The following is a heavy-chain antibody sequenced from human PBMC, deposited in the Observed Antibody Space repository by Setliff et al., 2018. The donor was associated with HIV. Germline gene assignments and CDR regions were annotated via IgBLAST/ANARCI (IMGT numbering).Heavy chain of an antibody. CDR1: GGSISSYY. Sequence: SETLSLTCTVSGGSISSYYWSWIRQPAGKGLEWIGRIYTSGSTNYNPSLKSRVTISVDTSKNQFSLKLSSVTAADTAVYYCARRIDNSGSLPAKNWFDTWGQGRLVTVS. V-gene: IGHV4-4*07. J-gene: IGHJ5*02. D-gene: IGHD3-10*01. CDR3: ARRIDNSGSLPAKNWFDT. CDR2: IYTSGST.